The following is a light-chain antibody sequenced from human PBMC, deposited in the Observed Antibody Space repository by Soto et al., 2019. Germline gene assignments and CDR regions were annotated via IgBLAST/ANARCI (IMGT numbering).Light chain of an antibody. CDR3: QQYGSSPPIT. J-gene: IGKJ5*01. CDR1: QSVSSSY. CDR2: GAS. Sequence: EIVLTQSPGTLSLSPGERATLSCRASQSVSSSYLAWYQQKPGQAPRLLIYGASSRATGIPDRFSGSGSGTDCARAISRLEHEDFGFYYCQQYGSSPPITFGQGKRLPIK. V-gene: IGKV3-20*01.